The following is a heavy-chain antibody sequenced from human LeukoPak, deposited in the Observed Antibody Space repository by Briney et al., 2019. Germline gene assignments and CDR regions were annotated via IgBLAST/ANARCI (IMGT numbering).Heavy chain of an antibody. CDR1: GYTFTSYG. V-gene: IGHV1-18*01. Sequence: ASVKVSCKASGYTFTSYGISWVRQAPGQGLEWMGWISAYNGNTNYAQKLQGRVTMTTDTSTRTAYMELRSLRSDDTAVYYCARSHDYGGNSANYFDYWGQGTLVTVSS. CDR2: ISAYNGNT. J-gene: IGHJ4*02. D-gene: IGHD4-23*01. CDR3: ARSHDYGGNSANYFDY.